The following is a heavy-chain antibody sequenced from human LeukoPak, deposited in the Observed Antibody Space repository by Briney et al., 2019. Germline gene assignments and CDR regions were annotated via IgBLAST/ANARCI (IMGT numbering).Heavy chain of an antibody. D-gene: IGHD5-12*01. CDR1: GYTLTELS. V-gene: IGHV1-24*01. CDR2: FDPEDGET. CDR3: ASGKWLHYGMDV. Sequence: GASVKVSCKVSGYTLTELSMHWVRQAPGKGLEWMGGFDPEDGETIYAQKFQGRVTMTEDTSTDTAYMELSSLRSEDTAVYYCASGKWLHYGMDVWGQGTTVTVSS. J-gene: IGHJ6*02.